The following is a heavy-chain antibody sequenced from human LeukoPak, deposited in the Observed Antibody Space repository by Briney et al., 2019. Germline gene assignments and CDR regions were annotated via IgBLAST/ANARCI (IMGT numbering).Heavy chain of an antibody. Sequence: GGALRLSCAGCGWTFSRYAMRGVGQAPGRGGDGVAAISGSGGSTYYAASVKGRFTISRDNSKNTLYLQMNSLRAEDTAVYYCAKDFSGSYWFDYWGQGTLVTVSS. J-gene: IGHJ4*02. V-gene: IGHV3-23*01. CDR1: GWTFSRYA. CDR2: ISGSGGST. CDR3: AKDFSGSYWFDY. D-gene: IGHD1-26*01.